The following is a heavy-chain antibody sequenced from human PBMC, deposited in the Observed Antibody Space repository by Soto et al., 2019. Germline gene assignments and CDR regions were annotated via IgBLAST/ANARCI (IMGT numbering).Heavy chain of an antibody. CDR2: INHGGST. Sequence: SETLSLTCAVYGGSFSGYYWSWIRQPPGKGLEWIGEINHGGSTNYNPSLKSRVTISVDTSKNQFSLKLSSVTAADTAVYYCAGGDYYHSSGYYFYYYTMDVWGQGTTVTVSS. J-gene: IGHJ6*02. CDR1: GGSFSGYY. CDR3: AGGDYYHSSGYYFYYYTMDV. V-gene: IGHV4-34*01. D-gene: IGHD3-22*01.